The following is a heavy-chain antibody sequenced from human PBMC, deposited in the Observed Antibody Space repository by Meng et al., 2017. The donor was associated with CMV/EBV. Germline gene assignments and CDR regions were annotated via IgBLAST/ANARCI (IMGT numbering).Heavy chain of an antibody. CDR2: ISSSSSYI. CDR1: YS. CDR3: ARPLGYCSSTSCYGRVNWFDP. Sequence: YSRNWVRQGPGKGLEWVSSISSSSSYIYYAESVKGRFTISRDNDKNSLYLQMNSLRAEDTAVYYCARPLGYCSSTSCYGRVNWFDPWGQGTLVTVSS. J-gene: IGHJ5*02. D-gene: IGHD2-2*01. V-gene: IGHV3-21*01.